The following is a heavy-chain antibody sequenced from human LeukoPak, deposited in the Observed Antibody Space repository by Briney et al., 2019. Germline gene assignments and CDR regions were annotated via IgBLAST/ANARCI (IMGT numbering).Heavy chain of an antibody. CDR3: AKDPFIVVVPAAPWDDAFDI. CDR2: ISGSGGST. CDR1: GFTFSSCA. J-gene: IGHJ3*02. V-gene: IGHV3-23*01. D-gene: IGHD2-2*01. Sequence: GVSLRLSCAASGFTFSSCAMSWVRQAPGKGLEWVSAISGSGGSTYYADSVKGRFTISRDNSKNTLYLQMNSLRAEDTAVYYCAKDPFIVVVPAAPWDDAFDIWGQGTMVTVSS.